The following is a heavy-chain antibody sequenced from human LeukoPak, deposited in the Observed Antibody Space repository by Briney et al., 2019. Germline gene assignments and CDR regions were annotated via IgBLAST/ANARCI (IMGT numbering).Heavy chain of an antibody. V-gene: IGHV1-46*01. Sequence: ASVKVSCKASGYTFTSYYMHWVRQAPGQGLEWMGIINPSGGSSSYAQKFQGRVTMTRDMSTSTVYMELSSLRSEDTAVYYCAREGPPYYYDSSGPRSPDYYYYMDVWGKGTTVTISS. CDR1: GYTFTSYY. CDR2: INPSGGSS. D-gene: IGHD3-22*01. J-gene: IGHJ6*03. CDR3: AREGPPYYYDSSGPRSPDYYYYMDV.